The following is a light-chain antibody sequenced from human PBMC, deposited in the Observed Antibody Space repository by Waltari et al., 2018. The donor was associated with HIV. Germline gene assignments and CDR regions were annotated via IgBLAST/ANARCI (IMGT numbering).Light chain of an antibody. J-gene: IGKJ4*01. CDR3: QESYNSPRVT. Sequence: DIQMTQSPSSLSASVGDRVTITCRASQTISTFLNWYQQKPGKAPKLLIYAASSLPSGVPSRFSGSGSGTDFTLTISSLQPEDFATYYCQESYNSPRVTFGGGTKVEIK. V-gene: IGKV1-39*01. CDR1: QTISTF. CDR2: AAS.